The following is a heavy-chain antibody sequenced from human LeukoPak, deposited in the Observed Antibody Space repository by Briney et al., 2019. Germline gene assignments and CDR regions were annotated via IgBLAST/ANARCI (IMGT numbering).Heavy chain of an antibody. D-gene: IGHD6-13*01. J-gene: IGHJ4*02. CDR2: ISGSGGST. CDR3: AKDREYSSSWYLPEIDY. CDR1: GFTFSSYA. V-gene: IGHV3-23*01. Sequence: GGSLRLSCAASGFTFSSYAMSWVRQAPGKGLEWVSAISGSGGSTYYADSVKGRFTISRDNSKNTLYLQMNSLRAEDTAVYYCAKDREYSSSWYLPEIDYWGQGTLVTVSS.